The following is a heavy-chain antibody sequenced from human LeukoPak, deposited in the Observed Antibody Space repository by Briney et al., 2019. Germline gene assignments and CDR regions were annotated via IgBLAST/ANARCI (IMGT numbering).Heavy chain of an antibody. V-gene: IGHV1-8*01. CDR3: ARGVGYCSGGSCYYNWFDP. Sequence: ASVKVSCKASVYTCTSYDINWVRQATGQGLEWMGWMNPNSGNTGYAQKFQGRVTMTRNTSISTAYMELSSLRSEDTAVYYCARGVGYCSGGSCYYNWFDPWGQGTLVTVSS. CDR2: MNPNSGNT. D-gene: IGHD2-15*01. J-gene: IGHJ5*02. CDR1: VYTCTSYD.